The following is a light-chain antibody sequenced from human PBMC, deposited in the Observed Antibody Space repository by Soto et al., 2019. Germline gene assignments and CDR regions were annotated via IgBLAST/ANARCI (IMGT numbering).Light chain of an antibody. CDR2: GAS. V-gene: IGKV3-15*01. Sequence: TQSPGTLSFSPGERATLSCRASQSVSSNYLAWYQQKLGQAPRLLIYGASSRATDIPARFSGSGSGTEFTLTISSLQSEDFAVYYCQQYINWPLTFGGGTKVDIK. J-gene: IGKJ4*01. CDR3: QQYINWPLT. CDR1: QSVSSN.